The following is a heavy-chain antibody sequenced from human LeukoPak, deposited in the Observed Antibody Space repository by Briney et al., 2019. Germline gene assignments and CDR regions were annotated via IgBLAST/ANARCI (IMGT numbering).Heavy chain of an antibody. CDR1: GFTFSSYW. V-gene: IGHV3-7*01. CDR3: ARDWPTIAAAGTIPEYFQH. Sequence: GGSLRLSCAASGFTFSSYWMNWVRQAPGKGLEWVANIKQDGSEKYYVDSVEGRFTISRDNAKSSLYLQMNSLRAEDTAVYYCARDWPTIAAAGTIPEYFQHWGQGTLVTVSS. D-gene: IGHD6-13*01. CDR2: IKQDGSEK. J-gene: IGHJ1*01.